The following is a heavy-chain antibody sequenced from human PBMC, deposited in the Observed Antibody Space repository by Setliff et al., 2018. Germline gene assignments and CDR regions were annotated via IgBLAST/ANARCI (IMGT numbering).Heavy chain of an antibody. Sequence: ASVKVSCKASGYTFTGYYMHWVRQAPGQGLEWMGWMNPNSGNTGYAQKFQGRVTMTRNTSISTAYMELSSLRSEDTAVYYCARSGGGYDFWSGYLVSHYYYYYYMDVWGKGTTVTVSS. D-gene: IGHD3-3*01. CDR2: MNPNSGNT. V-gene: IGHV1-8*02. J-gene: IGHJ6*03. CDR1: GYTFTGYY. CDR3: ARSGGGYDFWSGYLVSHYYYYYYMDV.